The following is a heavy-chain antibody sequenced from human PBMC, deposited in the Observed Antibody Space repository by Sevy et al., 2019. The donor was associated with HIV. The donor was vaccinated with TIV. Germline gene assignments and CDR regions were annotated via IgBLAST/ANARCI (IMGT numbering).Heavy chain of an antibody. CDR1: GGSISSGNYY. D-gene: IGHD3-10*01. CDR2: IYTSGST. J-gene: IGHJ6*04. V-gene: IGHV4-61*02. Sequence: SETLSLTCTVSGGSISSGNYYWTWIRQPAGKGLEWIGRIYTSGSTNYNPSLKSRVTISVDTSKNHFSLNLSSVTAADTAVYYCARESPYGSGSLFDVWGKGTTVTVSS. CDR3: ARESPYGSGSLFDV.